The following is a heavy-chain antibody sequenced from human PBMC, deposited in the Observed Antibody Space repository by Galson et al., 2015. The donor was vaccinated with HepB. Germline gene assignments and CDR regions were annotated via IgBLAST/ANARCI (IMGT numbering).Heavy chain of an antibody. CDR1: GFTFSRYA. J-gene: IGHJ3*02. V-gene: IGHV3-23*01. D-gene: IGHD1-26*01. CDR3: AKEQAEWEVAESFAFHI. Sequence: SLRLSCAASGFTFSRYAMSWVRQAPGEGLEWVSAIGGSGGTTYYRDSLKGRFTISRDNSRNTLYLQMNSLRAEDTAVYYCAKEQAEWEVAESFAFHIWGQGTKVTVS. CDR2: IGGSGGTT.